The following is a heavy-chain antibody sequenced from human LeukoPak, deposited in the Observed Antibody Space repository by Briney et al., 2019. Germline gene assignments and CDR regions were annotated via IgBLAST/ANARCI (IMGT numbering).Heavy chain of an antibody. CDR2: ISSSGSST. CDR3: AKPSAYSSGWYGGFDY. D-gene: IGHD6-19*01. J-gene: IGHJ4*02. CDR1: GITFSTYA. Sequence: GGSLRLSCVASGITFSTYAMSWVRQAPGKGLEWVSVISSSGSSTYYADSVKGRFTISRDNLKNTLYLQMNSLRAEDTAVYYCAKPSAYSSGWYGGFDYWGQGTLVTVSS. V-gene: IGHV3-23*01.